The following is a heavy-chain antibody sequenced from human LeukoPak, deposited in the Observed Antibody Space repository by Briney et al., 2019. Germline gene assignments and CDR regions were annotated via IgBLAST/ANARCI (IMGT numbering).Heavy chain of an antibody. Sequence: GGSLRLSCAASGFSFINHAMSWVRQAPGKGLEWVSAISGSGGSTYYADSVKGRFTISRDNSKNTLYLQMNSLRAEDTAVYYCARELGGGAFDIWGQGTMVTVSS. V-gene: IGHV3-23*01. CDR2: ISGSGGST. CDR3: ARELGGGAFDI. J-gene: IGHJ3*02. CDR1: GFSFINHA. D-gene: IGHD1-7*01.